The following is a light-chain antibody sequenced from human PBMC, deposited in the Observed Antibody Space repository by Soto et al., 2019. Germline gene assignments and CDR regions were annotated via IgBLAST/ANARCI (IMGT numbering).Light chain of an antibody. CDR1: QSISTW. CDR2: KAS. J-gene: IGKJ5*01. V-gene: IGKV1-5*03. Sequence: DIQMTQSPSPLSASVGDRVTITCRASQSISTWLAWYQQKLGQAPKLLIYKASSLVSGVPSRISGSGSGTEFTLTITSLQPDDFATYYCQQGNAYPFPFGQGTRLEIK. CDR3: QQGNAYPFP.